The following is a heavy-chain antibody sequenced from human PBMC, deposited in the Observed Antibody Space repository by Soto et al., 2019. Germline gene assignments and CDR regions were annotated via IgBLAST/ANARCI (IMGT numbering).Heavy chain of an antibody. CDR1: GFTFSDYY. D-gene: IGHD3-22*01. Sequence: VQLVESGGGLVKPVGSLRLSCAASGFTFSDYYMSWIRQAPGKGLEWVSYISSSSSYIYYADSVKGRFTISRDNAKNSLYLQMNSLRAEDTAVYYCASRHNYYDSSGYYYQLDYWGQGTLVTVSS. J-gene: IGHJ4*02. V-gene: IGHV3-11*06. CDR2: ISSSSSYI. CDR3: ASRHNYYDSSGYYYQLDY.